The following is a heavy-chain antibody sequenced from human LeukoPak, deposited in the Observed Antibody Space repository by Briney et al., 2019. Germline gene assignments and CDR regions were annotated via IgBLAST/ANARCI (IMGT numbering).Heavy chain of an antibody. D-gene: IGHD3-10*01. CDR3: ARTPLWFGSYYFDY. V-gene: IGHV4-4*02. CDR2: MYHSGST. CDR1: GGPISSNNW. Sequence: PSGTLSLTCGVSGGPISSNNWWNWVRQPPGKGLGWIGEMYHSGSTNYNPSLKSRVTISVDTSKNQFSLKLSSVTAADTAVYYCARTPLWFGSYYFDYWGQGTLVTVSS. J-gene: IGHJ4*02.